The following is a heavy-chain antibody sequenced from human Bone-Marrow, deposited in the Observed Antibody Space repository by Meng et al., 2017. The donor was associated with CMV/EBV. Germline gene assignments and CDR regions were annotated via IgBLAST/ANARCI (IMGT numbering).Heavy chain of an antibody. CDR1: GFTFSSYG. CDR2: IWYDGSNK. Sequence: GESLKISCAASGFTFSSYGMHWVRQAPGKGLEWVAVIWYDGSNKYYADSVKGRFTISRDNSKNTLYLQMNSLRAEDTAVYYCAKGRLYGGNSHFDYWGQGTRVTGSS. J-gene: IGHJ4*02. V-gene: IGHV3-33*06. CDR3: AKGRLYGGNSHFDY. D-gene: IGHD4-23*01.